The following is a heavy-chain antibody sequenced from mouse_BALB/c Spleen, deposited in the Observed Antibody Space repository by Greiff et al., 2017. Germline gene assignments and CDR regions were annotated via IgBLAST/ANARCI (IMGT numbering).Heavy chain of an antibody. D-gene: IGHD2-14*01. CDR2: IWAGGST. Sequence: QVQLKESGPGLVAPSQCLSISCTASGFSLTSYGVHWVRQTPGKGLGWLGVIWAGGSTNYNSTLMSRLSISTDNSKSQVFLKMNSLQTDDTAMYYCARGAYYRYNYYAMDYWGQGTSVTVSS. CDR3: ARGAYYRYNYYAMDY. V-gene: IGHV2-9*02. CDR1: GFSLTSYG. J-gene: IGHJ4*01.